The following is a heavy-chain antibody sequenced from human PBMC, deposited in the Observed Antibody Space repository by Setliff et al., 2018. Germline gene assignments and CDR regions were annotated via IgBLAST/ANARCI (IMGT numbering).Heavy chain of an antibody. CDR2: INTGGGSA. V-gene: IGHV1-46*01. J-gene: IGHJ4*02. Sequence: ASVKVSCKASGYAFTSYYMYWVRQAPGQGLEWMGTINTGGGSASIVDQFQGRVTMTRDTSTSTTYLELTSLRSDDTAVYYCARAGVAAAGKKGVFEHWGQGTLVTVSS. CDR3: ARAGVAAAGKKGVFEH. CDR1: GYAFTSYY. D-gene: IGHD6-13*01.